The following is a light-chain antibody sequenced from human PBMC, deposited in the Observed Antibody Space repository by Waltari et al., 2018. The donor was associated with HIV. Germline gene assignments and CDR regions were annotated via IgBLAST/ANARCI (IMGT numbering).Light chain of an antibody. CDR2: EVN. CDR3: NADAGINNWG. Sequence: QSALTQPPSASGSPGQSVTISCTGTSRDVGGSKYVPWYQQHPGKAPKLRIDEVNKRPSGVPDRYSGPKSANPACLTVSGLQADDEADYYCNADAGINNWGFGGGTKLTV. J-gene: IGLJ3*02. CDR1: SRDVGGSKY. V-gene: IGLV2-8*01.